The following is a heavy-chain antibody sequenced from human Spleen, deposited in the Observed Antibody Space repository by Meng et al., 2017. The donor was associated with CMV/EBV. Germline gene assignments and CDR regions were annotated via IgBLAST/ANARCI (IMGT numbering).Heavy chain of an antibody. CDR3: ARDSYGVDYAFDI. CDR2: TYYRSKWYN. J-gene: IGHJ3*02. CDR1: GDSVSSNSAA. V-gene: IGHV6-1*01. D-gene: IGHD4-17*01. Sequence: SETLSLTCALSGDSVSSNSAAWNWIRQSPSRGLEWLGRTYYRSKWYNDSAVSVKSRITINPDTSKNQFSLQLNSVTPEDSAVYYCARDSYGVDYAFDIWGQGTMVTVSS.